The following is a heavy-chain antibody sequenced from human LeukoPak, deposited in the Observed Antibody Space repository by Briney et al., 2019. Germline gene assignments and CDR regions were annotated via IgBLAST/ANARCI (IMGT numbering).Heavy chain of an antibody. Sequence: GRSLRRSCAASGFAFTTFGIHWVRQAPGKGLEWVAAISPHGDIEYYTDSVKGRFTISRDNSKNMIYLQMNSLRGEDSAVYYCAKINNNDDYWGQGNLVTVSS. J-gene: IGHJ4*02. CDR1: GFAFTTFG. CDR3: AKINNNDDY. D-gene: IGHD1/OR15-1a*01. CDR2: ISPHGDIE. V-gene: IGHV3-30*18.